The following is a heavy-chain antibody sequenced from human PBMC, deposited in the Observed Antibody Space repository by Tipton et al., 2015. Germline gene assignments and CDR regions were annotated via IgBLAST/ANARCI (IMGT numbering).Heavy chain of an antibody. CDR2: THHNGDA. D-gene: IGHD2/OR15-2a*01. V-gene: IGHV4-38-2*02. CDR1: GYFISDGHF. Sequence: TLSLTCTVSGYFISDGHFWGWVRQSPVKGLEWIASTHHNGDAYYTPSLGSRATLALDTPKNQFSLTLISATAADTALYYCARGDDSTSMATGFDYWGRGALVTVSS. CDR3: ARGDDSTSMATGFDY. J-gene: IGHJ4*01.